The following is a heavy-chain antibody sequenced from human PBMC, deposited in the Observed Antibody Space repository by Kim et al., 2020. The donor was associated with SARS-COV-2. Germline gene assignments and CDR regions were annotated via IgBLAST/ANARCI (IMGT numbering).Heavy chain of an antibody. Sequence: GESLKISCKGSGYSFTSYWIGWVRQMPGKGLEWMGIIYPGDSDTRYSPSFQGQVTISADKSISTAYLPWSSLKASDTAMYYCARRRNPLVNPVGAFDIWGQGTMVTVSS. V-gene: IGHV5-51*01. J-gene: IGHJ3*02. CDR1: GYSFTSYW. CDR3: ARRRNPLVNPVGAFDI. CDR2: IYPGDSDT. D-gene: IGHD2-2*01.